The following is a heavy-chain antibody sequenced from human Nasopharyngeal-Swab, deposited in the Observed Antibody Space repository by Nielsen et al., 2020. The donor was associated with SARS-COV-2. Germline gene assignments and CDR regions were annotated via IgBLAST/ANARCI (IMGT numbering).Heavy chain of an antibody. CDR2: IYYSGST. D-gene: IGHD3-10*01. Sequence: WIRQPPGKGLEWIGYIYYSGSTYYNPSLKSRVTISVDTSKNQFSLKLSSVTAADTAVNYCASTLAMVRGVIRDYWGQGTLVTVSS. V-gene: IGHV4-31*02. CDR3: ASTLAMVRGVIRDY. J-gene: IGHJ4*02.